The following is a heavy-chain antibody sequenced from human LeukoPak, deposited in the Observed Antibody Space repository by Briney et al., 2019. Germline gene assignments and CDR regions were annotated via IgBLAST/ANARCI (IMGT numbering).Heavy chain of an antibody. Sequence: SETLSPTCTVSAASMKTYYWTWIRQSPGKGLEWLGYIYYSGSANYNPSLRNRVTISVDTSKSQFSLNLTSVTAADTAIYYCAREGVEMTTAYYFDFWGQGILVTVSS. V-gene: IGHV4-59*01. CDR1: AASMKTYY. CDR2: IYYSGSA. CDR3: AREGVEMTTAYYFDF. D-gene: IGHD2-21*01. J-gene: IGHJ4*02.